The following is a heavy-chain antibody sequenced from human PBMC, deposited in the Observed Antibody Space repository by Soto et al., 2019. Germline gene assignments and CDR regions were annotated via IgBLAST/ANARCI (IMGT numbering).Heavy chain of an antibody. Sequence: QVQLVESGGGVVQPGRSLRLSCAASGFTFSSYAMHWVRQAPGKGLEWVAVISYDGSNKYYADSVKGRFTISRDNSKNTLYLQMNSLRAEDTAVYYCARLLHDAFDIWGQGTMVTVSS. D-gene: IGHD2-15*01. V-gene: IGHV3-30-3*01. CDR3: ARLLHDAFDI. CDR1: GFTFSSYA. J-gene: IGHJ3*02. CDR2: ISYDGSNK.